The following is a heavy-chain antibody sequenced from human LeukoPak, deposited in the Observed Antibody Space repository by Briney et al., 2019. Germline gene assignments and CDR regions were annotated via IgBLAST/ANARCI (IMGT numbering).Heavy chain of an antibody. CDR3: ARSQFPMVDLFDY. J-gene: IGHJ4*02. Sequence: KPSETLSLTCTVSGGSISSYYWSWIRQPPGKGLEWIGEINHSGSTNYNPSLKSRVTISVDTSKNQFSLKLSSVTAADTAVYYCARSQFPMVDLFDYWGQGTLVTVSS. V-gene: IGHV4-34*01. D-gene: IGHD3-10*01. CDR1: GGSISSYY. CDR2: INHSGST.